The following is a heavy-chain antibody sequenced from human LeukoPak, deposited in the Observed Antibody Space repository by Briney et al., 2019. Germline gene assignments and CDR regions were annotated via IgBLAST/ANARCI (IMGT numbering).Heavy chain of an antibody. CDR2: IKQDGSEK. D-gene: IGHD1-26*01. J-gene: IGHJ1*01. CDR1: GFTFSSYW. CDR3: ARDRGGRYMYLQH. Sequence: GGSLRLSCAASGFTFSSYWMSWVRQAPGKGLEWVANIKQDGSEKYYVDSVKGRFTISRDNAKNSLYLQMNSLSAEDTALYYCARDRGGRYMYLQHWGQGTLVTVSS. V-gene: IGHV3-7*03.